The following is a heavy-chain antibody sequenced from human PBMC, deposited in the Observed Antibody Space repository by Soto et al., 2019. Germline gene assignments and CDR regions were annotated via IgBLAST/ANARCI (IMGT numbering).Heavy chain of an antibody. J-gene: IGHJ4*02. CDR1: RYRFTRYW. Sequence: RGHTLKIFGKVFRYRFTRYWIGWVHQMPGKGLEWMGIIYPGDSDTRYSPSFQGQVTISADKSISTAYLQWSSLKASDTAMYYYARLRTTGEYWGLGTLVTGSS. D-gene: IGHD1-1*01. V-gene: IGHV5-51*07. CDR3: ARLRTTGEY. CDR2: IYPGDSDT.